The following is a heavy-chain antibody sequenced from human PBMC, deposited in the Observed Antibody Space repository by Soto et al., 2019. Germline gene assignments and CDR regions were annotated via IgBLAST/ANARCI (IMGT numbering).Heavy chain of an antibody. CDR3: ARVGSSGWSPDY. V-gene: IGHV4-59*11. Sequence: PSQTLSVTCTVSGGSISGHYWIWIRQSPGKGLEWIGYIFYTGSTNYNPSLKSRVTLSVDTSKNHFSVRLSSVTAADTALYYCARVGSSGWSPDYWAQGTLVTVSS. J-gene: IGHJ4*02. CDR2: IFYTGST. CDR1: GGSISGHY. D-gene: IGHD6-19*01.